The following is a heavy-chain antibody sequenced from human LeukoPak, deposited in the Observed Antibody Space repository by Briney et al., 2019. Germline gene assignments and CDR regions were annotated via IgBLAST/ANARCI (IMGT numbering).Heavy chain of an antibody. D-gene: IGHD3-22*01. CDR3: AKKLGVGYYYDSSGYYLDY. CDR2: ISGSGGST. Sequence: GGSLRLSCAASGFTFSSYGMHWVRQAPGKGLEWVSGISGSGGSTYYADSLKGRFTISRDNSKNTLYLQMNSLRAEDTAVYYCAKKLGVGYYYDSSGYYLDYWGQGTLVTVSS. CDR1: GFTFSSYG. V-gene: IGHV3-23*01. J-gene: IGHJ4*02.